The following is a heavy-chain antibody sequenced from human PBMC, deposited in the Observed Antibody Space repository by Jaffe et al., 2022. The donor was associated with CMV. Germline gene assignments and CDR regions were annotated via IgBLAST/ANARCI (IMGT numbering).Heavy chain of an antibody. CDR3: ALSHHDVLTGYHGGSYDGMDV. CDR1: GYTFTSYG. D-gene: IGHD3-9*01. J-gene: IGHJ6*02. CDR2: ITTYSGKT. V-gene: IGHV1-18*01. Sequence: QVQLVQSGPEVKKPGASVKVSCKASGYTFTSYGISWVRQAPGQGLEWMGWITTYSGKTNYAQKLQGRVTMTTDTSTSTAYMELRSLRSDDTALYYCALSHHDVLTGYHGGSYDGMDVWGQGTTVTVSS.